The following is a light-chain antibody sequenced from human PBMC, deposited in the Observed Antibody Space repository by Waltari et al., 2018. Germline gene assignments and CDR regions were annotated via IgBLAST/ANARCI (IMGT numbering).Light chain of an antibody. V-gene: IGKV1-39*01. CDR3: QQSYSTPMYT. CDR2: AAS. J-gene: IGKJ2*01. Sequence: DIQMTQSPSSLSASVGDRVTITCRASQSINSYLTWYQQKPGKAPKLLIYAASSLQSGAPSRFSGSGSGTDFTLTISSLQPEDFATDYCQQSYSTPMYTFGQGTKLEIK. CDR1: QSINSY.